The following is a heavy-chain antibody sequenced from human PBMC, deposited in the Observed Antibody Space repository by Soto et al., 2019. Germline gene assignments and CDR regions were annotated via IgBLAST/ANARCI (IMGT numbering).Heavy chain of an antibody. Sequence: SDTLSLTCTVSSASISSGGYSCNSIRHHPWKCLDYIGYFYYSGNTYNNPSLEGRVTVSVDTAKNQLSLKRSSVTAADTAVYYCARAWGDGSYSMEVWGQGTTVTVSS. CDR2: FYYSGNT. D-gene: IGHD3-16*01. J-gene: IGHJ6*03. CDR3: ARAWGDGSYSMEV. V-gene: IGHV4-31*03. CDR1: SASISSGGYS.